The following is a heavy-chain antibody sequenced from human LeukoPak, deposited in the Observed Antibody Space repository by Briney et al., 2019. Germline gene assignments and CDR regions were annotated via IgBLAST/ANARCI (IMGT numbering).Heavy chain of an antibody. CDR3: ARDDYGSGLNNNDY. Sequence: PSETLSLTCTVSGGSISSYYWSWIRQPPGKGLEWIGYIYYSGSTNYNPSLKSRVTISVDASKNRFSLKLSSVTAADTAVYYCARDDYGSGLNNNDYWGQGTLVTVSS. D-gene: IGHD3-10*01. J-gene: IGHJ4*02. CDR2: IYYSGST. V-gene: IGHV4-59*01. CDR1: GGSISSYY.